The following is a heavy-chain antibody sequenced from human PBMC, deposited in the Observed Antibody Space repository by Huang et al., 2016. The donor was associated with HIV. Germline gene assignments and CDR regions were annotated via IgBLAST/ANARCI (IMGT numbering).Heavy chain of an antibody. CDR2: IIPTLGTA. D-gene: IGHD3-22*01. V-gene: IGHV1-69*01. Sequence: MPGSSVKVSCKASGGSFRNFAIVWVRPAPGQGLEWMGGIIPTLGTANYAQMFQGRVTIIADESTSTADMELSSLRSEDTAVYYCATVDYYDTSGPQRGYFDNWGQGTLVTVSS. CDR3: ATVDYYDTSGPQRGYFDN. CDR1: GGSFRNFA. J-gene: IGHJ4*02.